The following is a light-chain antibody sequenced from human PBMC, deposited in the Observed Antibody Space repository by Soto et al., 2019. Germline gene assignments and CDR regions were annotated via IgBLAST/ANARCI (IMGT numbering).Light chain of an antibody. Sequence: QSVLTQPPSVSGAPGQRVTISCTGSSSNIGANYDVQWYQQLPGTAPRLLIYGNNNRPSGVPDRISGSKSGTSASLAITGLQAEDEGHYYCQSYDSSLSAVVFGGGTNSPS. J-gene: IGLJ2*01. CDR2: GNN. CDR1: SSNIGANYD. V-gene: IGLV1-40*01. CDR3: QSYDSSLSAVV.